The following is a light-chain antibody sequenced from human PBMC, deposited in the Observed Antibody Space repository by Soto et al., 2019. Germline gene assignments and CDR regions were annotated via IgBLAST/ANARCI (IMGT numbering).Light chain of an antibody. CDR3: QQYGSSPLT. J-gene: IGKJ4*01. Sequence: EIVLTQSPGTLSLSPGERATLSCRASQSVSSSYLAWYQQKPGQAPRLLMSGASSRATGIPDRVRGDGSGTDFTLTITRLEPVDFAVYYCQQYGSSPLTFGGGTKVEIK. V-gene: IGKV3-20*01. CDR2: GAS. CDR1: QSVSSSY.